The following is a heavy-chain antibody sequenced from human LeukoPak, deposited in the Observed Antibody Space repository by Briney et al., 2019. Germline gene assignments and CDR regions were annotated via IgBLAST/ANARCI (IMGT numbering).Heavy chain of an antibody. CDR3: ARYCSSTSCYTTDYYYYGMDV. Sequence: GASVKVSCEASGYTFTSYYMHWVRQAPGQGLEWMGIINPSGGSTSYAQKFQGRVTMTRDTSTSTVYMELSSLRSEDTAVYYCARYCSSTSCYTTDYYYYGMDVWGQGTTVTVSS. D-gene: IGHD2-2*02. CDR2: INPSGGST. V-gene: IGHV1-46*01. CDR1: GYTFTSYY. J-gene: IGHJ6*02.